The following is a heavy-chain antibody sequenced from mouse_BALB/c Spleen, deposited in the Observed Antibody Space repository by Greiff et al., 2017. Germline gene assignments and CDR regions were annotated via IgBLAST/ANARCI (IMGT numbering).Heavy chain of an antibody. D-gene: IGHD6-2*01. J-gene: IGHJ2*01. CDR1: GYAFSSSW. V-gene: IGHV1-82*01. CDR2: IYPGDGDT. CDR3: ARKGGLHYFDY. Sequence: QVQLKQSGPELVKPGASVKISCKASGYAFSSSWMNWVKQRPGQGLEWIGRIYPGDGDTNYNGKFKGKATLTADKSSSTAYMQLSSLTSVDSAVYFCARKGGLHYFDYWGQGTTLTVSS.